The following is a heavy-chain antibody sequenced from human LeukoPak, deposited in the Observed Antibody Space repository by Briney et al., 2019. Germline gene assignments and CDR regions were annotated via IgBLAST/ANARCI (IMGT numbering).Heavy chain of an antibody. Sequence: GGSLRLSCEASGFSFSSYGMHWVRQAPGKGLEWVAVISYDGSNKYYADSVKGRFTISRDNSKNTLYLQMNSLRAEDTAVYYCAKAEQFDPWGQGTLVTVSS. V-gene: IGHV3-30*18. CDR2: ISYDGSNK. J-gene: IGHJ5*02. CDR1: GFSFSSYG. CDR3: AKAEQFDP.